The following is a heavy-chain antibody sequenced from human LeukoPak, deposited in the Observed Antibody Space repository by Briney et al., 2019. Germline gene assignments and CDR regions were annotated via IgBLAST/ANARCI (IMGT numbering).Heavy chain of an antibody. CDR3: ATRGYPGEHCGMDV. J-gene: IGHJ6*02. CDR2: IIPIFGMA. CDR1: GGTFSSYA. Sequence: GSSVKVSCKASGGTFSSYAISWVRQAPGQGLEWMGRIIPIFGMANYAQKFQGRVTITADKSTSTAYMELSSLRSEDTAVYYCATRGYPGEHCGMDVWGQGTTVTVSS. V-gene: IGHV1-69*04. D-gene: IGHD7-27*01.